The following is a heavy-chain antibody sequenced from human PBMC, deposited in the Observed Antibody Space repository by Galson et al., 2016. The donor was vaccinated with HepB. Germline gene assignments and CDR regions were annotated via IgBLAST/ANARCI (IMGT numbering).Heavy chain of an antibody. CDR1: GGSTTYYE. Sequence: SETLSLTCTVSGGSTTYYEWSWIRQPPGKGLEWIGYLSYTGNTRYNPSLKSRVTISGDTSKKQFSLILSSVTAADSAFYYCARQVGWGRFDIWGQGILVTVSS. J-gene: IGHJ5*02. V-gene: IGHV4-59*08. D-gene: IGHD6-19*01. CDR3: ARQVGWGRFDI. CDR2: LSYTGNT.